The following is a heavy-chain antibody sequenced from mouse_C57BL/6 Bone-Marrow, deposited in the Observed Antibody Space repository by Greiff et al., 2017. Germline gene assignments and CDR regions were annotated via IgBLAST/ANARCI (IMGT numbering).Heavy chain of an antibody. J-gene: IGHJ2*01. D-gene: IGHD3-3*01. V-gene: IGHV1-69*01. CDR2: LDPADGCT. Sequence: QVQLQQPGAELVMPGASVKLSCTASGYTFTGYWMHWVKQRPGQGLEWIGELDPADGCTKYNEKFKGKSTLTVDKSSSPAYMQLSSLTSEDSAVXYCARRGTGYWGQGTTLTVSS. CDR1: GYTFTGYW. CDR3: ARRGTGY.